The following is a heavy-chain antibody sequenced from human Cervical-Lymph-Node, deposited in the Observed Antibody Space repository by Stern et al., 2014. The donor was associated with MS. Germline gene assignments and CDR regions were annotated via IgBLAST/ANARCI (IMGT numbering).Heavy chain of an antibody. V-gene: IGHV1-24*01. CDR1: GYSLSEIS. CDR2: FDTENDET. J-gene: IGHJ3*02. CDR3: AGGGGTIDI. D-gene: IGHD1-26*01. Sequence: QVQLLQPGAEVKKPGVSVKVSCKVSGYSLSEISMHWVRQAPGKGLEWMGGFDTENDETAYAQNFQGRLTMTEDTSTDTAYMELSSLRSEDTAVYYCAGGGGTIDIWGQGTPVIVSS.